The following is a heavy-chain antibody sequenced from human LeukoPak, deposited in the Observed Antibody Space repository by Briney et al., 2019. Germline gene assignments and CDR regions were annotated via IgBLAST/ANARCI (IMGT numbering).Heavy chain of an antibody. D-gene: IGHD5-18*01. J-gene: IGHJ4*02. CDR2: INPSGGST. Sequence: ASVKVSCKASGYTFTGYYMHWVRQAPGQGLEWMGIINPSGGSTSYAQKFQGRVTMTRDTSTSTVYMELSSLRSEDTAVYYCARDTLFDLGYSYGRFDYWGQGTLVTVSS. V-gene: IGHV1-46*01. CDR3: ARDTLFDLGYSYGRFDY. CDR1: GYTFTGYY.